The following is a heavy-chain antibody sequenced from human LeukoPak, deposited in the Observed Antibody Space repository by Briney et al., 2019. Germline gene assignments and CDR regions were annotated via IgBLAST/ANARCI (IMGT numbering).Heavy chain of an antibody. CDR1: GFTFSSYD. CDR2: ISSSGTTI. V-gene: IGHV3-48*03. Sequence: PGGSLRLSCTASGFTFSSYDMNWVRQAPGKGLEWVSYISSSGTTIYYADSVKGRFTISRDNAKNSLYLQMNSLRAEDTAVYYCARDSGSFYGMDVWGQGTTVTVSS. J-gene: IGHJ6*02. CDR3: ARDSGSFYGMDV. D-gene: IGHD1-26*01.